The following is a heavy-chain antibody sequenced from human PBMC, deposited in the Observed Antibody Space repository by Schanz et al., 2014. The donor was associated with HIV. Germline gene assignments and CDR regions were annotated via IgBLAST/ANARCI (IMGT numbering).Heavy chain of an antibody. CDR1: GFTLEDYA. D-gene: IGHD1-26*01. CDR3: AKGIMGATEYYYGMDA. CDR2: MSWNRRRI. V-gene: IGHV3-9*01. Sequence: EVQLMESGGGLVQPGRSLRLSCAASGFTLEDYAMHWVRQAPGKGLEWVSGMSWNRRRIGYGDAVKGRFTISRDNANNFVYLEMNGLRVEDTALYYCAKGIMGATEYYYGMDAWGQGTTVTVSS. J-gene: IGHJ6*02.